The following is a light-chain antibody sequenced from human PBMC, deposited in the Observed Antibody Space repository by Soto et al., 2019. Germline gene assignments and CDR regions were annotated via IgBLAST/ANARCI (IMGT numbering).Light chain of an antibody. CDR1: QSVLYSSNNKNY. Sequence: DIVMTQSPDSLAVSLGEGATINCKSSQSVLYSSNNKNYLAWYQQKPGQPPKLLIYWASTRESGVPDRFSGNGSGTDFTLTISSLQAEDVAVYYCQQYYSTPRTFGQGTKVEIK. J-gene: IGKJ1*01. CDR2: WAS. CDR3: QQYYSTPRT. V-gene: IGKV4-1*01.